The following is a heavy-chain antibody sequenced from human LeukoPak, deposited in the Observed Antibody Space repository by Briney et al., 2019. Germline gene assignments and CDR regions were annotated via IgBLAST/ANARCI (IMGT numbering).Heavy chain of an antibody. V-gene: IGHV3-23*01. CDR2: ISGSGGST. CDR1: GFTFSSHG. Sequence: GGTLRLSCAASGFTFSSHGMSWVRQAPGKGLEWVSAISGSGGSTYYADSVKGRFTTSRDNSKNTLYLQMNSLRAEDTAVSYCAKKFGYSYGQSNWFDPGAREPWSPSPQ. CDR3: AKKFGYSYGQSNWFDP. D-gene: IGHD5-18*01. J-gene: IGHJ5*02.